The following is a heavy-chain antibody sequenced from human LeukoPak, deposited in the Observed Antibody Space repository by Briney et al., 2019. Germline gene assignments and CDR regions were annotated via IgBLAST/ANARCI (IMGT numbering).Heavy chain of an antibody. D-gene: IGHD2-15*01. CDR1: GGSITSNSHY. V-gene: IGHV4-39*01. CDR2: IFYSGTT. CDR3: ARSHDCSGVSCALDP. J-gene: IGHJ5*02. Sequence: PSETLSLTCTVSGGSITSNSHYWGWIRQTPGKGLEWIGSIFYSGTTYYNPSLKSRVTISIDTSKSQFSLKLSSVTAADTAVYYCARSHDCSGVSCALDPWGQGTLVTVSS.